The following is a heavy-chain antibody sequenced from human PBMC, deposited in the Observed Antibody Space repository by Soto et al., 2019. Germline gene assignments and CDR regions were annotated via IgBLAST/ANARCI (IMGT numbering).Heavy chain of an antibody. D-gene: IGHD1-1*01. V-gene: IGHV4-4*07. J-gene: IGHJ5*02. Sequence: NPSETLSLTCTLSGASISGFYWSWIRKSAGQELEWIGRIYATGTTDYNPSLKSRVMMSVDTSKKQFSLKLRPVTAADTAVYYCVRDGTKTLRDWFDPWGQGISVTAPQ. CDR3: VRDGTKTLRDWFDP. CDR1: GASISGFY. CDR2: IYATGTT.